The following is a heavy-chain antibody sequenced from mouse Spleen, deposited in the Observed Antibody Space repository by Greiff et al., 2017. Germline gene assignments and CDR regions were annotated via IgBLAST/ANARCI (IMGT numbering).Heavy chain of an antibody. CDR2: INYDGSST. CDR3: ARELGGYFDY. V-gene: IGHV5-16*01. D-gene: IGHD4-1*01. CDR1: GFTFSDYY. J-gene: IGHJ2*01. Sequence: EVKLVESEGGLVQPGSSMKLSCTASGFTFSDYYMAWVRQVPEKGLEWVANINYDGSSTYYLDSLKSRFIISRDNAKNILYLQMSSLKSEDTATYYCARELGGYFDYWGQGTTLTVSS.